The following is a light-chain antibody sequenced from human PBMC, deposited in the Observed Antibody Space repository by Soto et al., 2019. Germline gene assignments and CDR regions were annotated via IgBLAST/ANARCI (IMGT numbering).Light chain of an antibody. Sequence: EVVLTQSQATLALSPGERATLSCRASQSVNSYLAWYQQKPGQAPRLVIHDGSNRANGIPARFSGSGSGTDFTLTISILEPEDFAVYSCQQRNTWPRYTFGQGTNLKIK. CDR2: DGS. V-gene: IGKV3-11*01. CDR1: QSVNSY. CDR3: QQRNTWPRYT. J-gene: IGKJ2*01.